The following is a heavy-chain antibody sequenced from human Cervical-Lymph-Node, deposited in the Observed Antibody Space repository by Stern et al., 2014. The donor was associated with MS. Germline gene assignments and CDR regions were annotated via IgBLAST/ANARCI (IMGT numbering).Heavy chain of an antibody. Sequence: QVQLQESGPGLVKPAQTLSLTCNVSGGSISSGGYNWSWHRQRPGVGLEWIGYMYHTGDSYYNPSLKSRISSSGDTSKNQVSLKLTSVTVADTGVYYCASRDGKWGQGTVVTVSS. V-gene: IGHV4-31*03. D-gene: IGHD5-24*01. CDR2: MYHTGDS. J-gene: IGHJ4*02. CDR1: GGSISSGGYN. CDR3: ASRDGK.